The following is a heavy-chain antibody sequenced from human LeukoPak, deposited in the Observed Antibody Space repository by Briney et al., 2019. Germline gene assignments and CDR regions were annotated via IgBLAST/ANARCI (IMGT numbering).Heavy chain of an antibody. V-gene: IGHV3-64*01. CDR3: ARVDYYDSSGGGAFDM. CDR1: GFTFSSYA. D-gene: IGHD3-22*01. CDR2: ISSNGGST. J-gene: IGHJ3*02. Sequence: GGSLRLSCAASGFTFSSYAMHWVRQAPEKGLEYVSAISSNGGSTYYANSVKGRFTISRDNSKNTLYLQMGSLRAEDMAVYYCARVDYYDSSGGGAFDMWGQGTMVTVSS.